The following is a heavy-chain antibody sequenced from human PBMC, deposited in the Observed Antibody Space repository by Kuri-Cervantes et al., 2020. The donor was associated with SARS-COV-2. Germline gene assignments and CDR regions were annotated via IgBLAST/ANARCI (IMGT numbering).Heavy chain of an antibody. Sequence: GESLKISCAASGFSFSSYWMHWVRQAPGKGLEWVSVIYSGGSTYYADSVKGRFTISRDSSKNMLYLQMNSLRAEDTAVYYCARERYGDYVSPYQYYGMDVWGQGTTVTVSS. CDR1: GFSFSSYW. CDR3: ARERYGDYVSPYQYYGMDV. J-gene: IGHJ6*02. CDR2: IYSGGST. V-gene: IGHV3-53*01. D-gene: IGHD4-17*01.